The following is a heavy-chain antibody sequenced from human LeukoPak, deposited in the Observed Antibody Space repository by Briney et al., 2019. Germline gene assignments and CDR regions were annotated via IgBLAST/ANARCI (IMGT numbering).Heavy chain of an antibody. CDR1: GFTFSSYA. V-gene: IGHV3-23*01. CDR3: AKKYGATVYGSGLNYFDY. J-gene: IGHJ4*02. Sequence: GGSLRLSCAASGFTFSSYAMSWVRQATGKSLEWVSGIGGSGSRTYYADSVKGRFIISRDNSKNTLYLQMNSLRAEDTAIYYCAKKYGATVYGSGLNYFDYWGQGTLVTVSS. CDR2: IGGSGSRT. D-gene: IGHD6-19*01.